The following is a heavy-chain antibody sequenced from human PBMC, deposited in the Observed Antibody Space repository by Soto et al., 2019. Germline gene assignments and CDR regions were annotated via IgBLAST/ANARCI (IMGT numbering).Heavy chain of an antibody. J-gene: IGHJ4*02. V-gene: IGHV3-53*01. D-gene: IGHD4-17*01. CDR1: GFTVSSNY. CDR3: ARVGDDAAKD. CDR2: IYSGGST. Sequence: EVQLLESGGVLIQPGGSLRLSCAASGFTVSSNYMSWVRQAPGQGLEWVSIIYSGGSTYYADSVKGRFTISRDNSKNTLYLQMNSLRAEDTAVYYCARVGDDAAKDWVQGTLVTVSS.